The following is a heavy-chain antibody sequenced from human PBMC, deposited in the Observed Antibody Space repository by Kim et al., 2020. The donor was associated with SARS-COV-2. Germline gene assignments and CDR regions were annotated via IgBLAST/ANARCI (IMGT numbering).Heavy chain of an antibody. V-gene: IGHV3-33*01. CDR3: ARVSPYGDYYYYYMDV. D-gene: IGHD3-10*01. CDR2: IWYDGSNK. CDR1: GFTFSSYG. Sequence: GGSLRLSCAASGFTFSSYGMHWVRQAPGKGLEWVAVIWYDGSNKYYADSVKGRFTISRDNSKNTLYLQMNSLRAEDTAVYYCARVSPYGDYYYYYMDVWGKGTTVTVSS. J-gene: IGHJ6*03.